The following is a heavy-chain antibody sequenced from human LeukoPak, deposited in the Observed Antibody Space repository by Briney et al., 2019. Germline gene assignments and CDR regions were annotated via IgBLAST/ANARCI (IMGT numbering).Heavy chain of an antibody. CDR2: INQDGSEK. D-gene: IGHD4-23*01. V-gene: IGHV3-7*01. J-gene: IGHJ4*02. CDR3: ATDPRPDSGNFLGFDY. CDR1: GLTFRRYW. Sequence: GSLILSCVASGLTFRRYWMSWVRQAPGKGLEWVANINQDGSEKYYVDSVKGRFTISRDNSKNSLYLQMSSLRAEDAAVYYCATDPRPDSGNFLGFDYWGQGTLVTVSS.